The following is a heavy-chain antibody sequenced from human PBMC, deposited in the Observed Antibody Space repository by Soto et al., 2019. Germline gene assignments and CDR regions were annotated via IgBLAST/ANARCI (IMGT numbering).Heavy chain of an antibody. V-gene: IGHV1-46*01. CDR2: ITPSGGST. J-gene: IGHJ4*02. D-gene: IGHD1-26*01. Sequence: QVQLVQSGAEVKKPGASVKVSCKASGYTFTSYYMHWVRQAPGQGLEWMGIITPSGGSTSYAQKFQGRVTMTRDTSTSTVYMELSSLRSEDTAVYYCARDTSPSGSYEGSGFDYWGQGTLVTVSS. CDR1: GYTFTSYY. CDR3: ARDTSPSGSYEGSGFDY.